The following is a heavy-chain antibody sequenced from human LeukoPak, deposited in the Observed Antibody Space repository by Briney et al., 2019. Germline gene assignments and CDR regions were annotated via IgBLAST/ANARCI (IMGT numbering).Heavy chain of an antibody. J-gene: IGHJ4*02. V-gene: IGHV3-30*01. D-gene: IGHD3-22*01. CDR2: ILYGGSNK. CDR1: GFTFSSYA. CDR3: ARDYYDRSKGGGEYYFDY. Sequence: PGGSLRLSCAASGFTFSSYAMHWVRQAPGKGLEWVAVILYGGSNKYYADSVKGRFTISRDNSKNTLYLQMNSLRAEDTAVYYCARDYYDRSKGGGEYYFDYWGQGTLVTVSS.